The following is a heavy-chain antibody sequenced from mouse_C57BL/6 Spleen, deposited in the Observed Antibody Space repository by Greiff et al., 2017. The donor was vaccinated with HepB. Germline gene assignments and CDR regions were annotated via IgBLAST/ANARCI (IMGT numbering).Heavy chain of an antibody. Sequence: EVQLVESGAELVKPGASVKLSCTASGFNIKDYYMHWVKQRTEQGLEWIGRIDPEDGETKYAPKFQGKATITADTSSNTAYLQLSSLTSEDTAVYYCAGYITTVVATRAYWGQGTLVTVSA. CDR1: GFNIKDYY. J-gene: IGHJ3*01. D-gene: IGHD1-1*01. CDR2: IDPEDGET. CDR3: AGYITTVVATRAY. V-gene: IGHV14-2*01.